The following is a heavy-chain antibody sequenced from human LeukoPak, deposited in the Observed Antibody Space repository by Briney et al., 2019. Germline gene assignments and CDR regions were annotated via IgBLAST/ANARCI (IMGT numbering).Heavy chain of an antibody. CDR1: GFTFSSYE. J-gene: IGHJ4*02. CDR2: ISSSGSTI. D-gene: IGHD1-26*01. CDR3: ARSSPGTYPYYFDY. V-gene: IGHV3-48*03. Sequence: GGSLRLSCAASGFTFSSYEMNWVRQAPGKGLEWVSYISSSGSTIYYADSVKGRFTISRDNAKNSLYLQMNSLRAEDTAVYYCARSSPGTYPYYFDYWGQGTLVTVSS.